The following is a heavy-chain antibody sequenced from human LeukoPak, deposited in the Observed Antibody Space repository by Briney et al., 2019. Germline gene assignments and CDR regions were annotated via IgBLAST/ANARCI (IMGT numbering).Heavy chain of an antibody. Sequence: PSETLSLTCAVYGGSFSGYYWSWIRQPPGKGLEWIGEINHSGSTNYNPSLKSQVTISVDTSKNQFSLKLSSVTAADTAVYYCARFTDSSGYYEAYWGQGTLVTVSS. V-gene: IGHV4-34*01. CDR3: ARFTDSSGYYEAY. CDR2: INHSGST. J-gene: IGHJ4*02. CDR1: GGSFSGYY. D-gene: IGHD3-22*01.